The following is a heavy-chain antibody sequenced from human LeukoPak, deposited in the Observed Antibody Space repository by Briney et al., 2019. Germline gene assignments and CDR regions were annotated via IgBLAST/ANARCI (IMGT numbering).Heavy chain of an antibody. D-gene: IGHD5-12*01. Sequence: PGGSLRLSCAASGFTFSSYWMSWVRQAPGKGLEWVAVIWYDGSNKYYADSVKGRFTISRDNSKNTLYLQMNSLRAEDTAVYYCAKDHIVATITYLDYWGQGTLVTVSS. CDR2: IWYDGSNK. V-gene: IGHV3-33*06. CDR3: AKDHIVATITYLDY. CDR1: GFTFSSYW. J-gene: IGHJ4*02.